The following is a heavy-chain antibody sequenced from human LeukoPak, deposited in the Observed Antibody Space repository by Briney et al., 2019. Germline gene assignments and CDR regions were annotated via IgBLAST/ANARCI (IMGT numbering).Heavy chain of an antibody. CDR2: IYYSGST. CDR1: GDSISSGDDY. CDR3: AREKTNWFDP. Sequence: SETLSLTCTVSGDSISSGDDYWGWVRQPPGKGLEWIGYIYYSGSTYYNPSLKSRVTLSVDTSKNQFSLKLTSVTAADTAVYYCAREKTNWFDPWGQGTLVTVSS. J-gene: IGHJ5*02. V-gene: IGHV4-30-4*01.